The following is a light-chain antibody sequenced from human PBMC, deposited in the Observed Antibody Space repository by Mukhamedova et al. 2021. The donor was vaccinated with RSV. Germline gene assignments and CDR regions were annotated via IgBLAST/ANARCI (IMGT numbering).Light chain of an antibody. CDR1: NIGNNF. CDR2: RTD. CDR3: SVWDDRLIGMF. Sequence: NIGNNFVFWYQHLPGAAPKLIIYRTDQRPSGVSDRFSASKSGTSASLAISGLRPDDEGDYYCSVWDDRLIGMFFGGGTKVTVL. J-gene: IGLJ2*01. V-gene: IGLV1-47*01.